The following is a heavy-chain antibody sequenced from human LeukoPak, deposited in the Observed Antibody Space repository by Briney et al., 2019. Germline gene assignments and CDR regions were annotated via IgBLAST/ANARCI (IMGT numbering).Heavy chain of an antibody. CDR1: GGSISSYY. CDR2: IYYSGST. CDR3: AGTGSPFSWFDP. J-gene: IGHJ5*02. Sequence: SQTLSLTCTVSGGSISSYYWSWIRQPPGKGLEWIGYIYYSGSTNYNPSLKSRVTISVDTSKNQFSLKLSSVTAADTAVYYCAGTGSPFSWFDPWGQGTLVTVSS. D-gene: IGHD6-13*01. V-gene: IGHV4-59*01.